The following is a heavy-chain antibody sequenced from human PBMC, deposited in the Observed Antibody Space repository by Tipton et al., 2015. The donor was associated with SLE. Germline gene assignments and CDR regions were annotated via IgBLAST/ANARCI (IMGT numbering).Heavy chain of an antibody. CDR2: IYYSGST. J-gene: IGHJ4*02. CDR3: ASGRAVAGGDYFDY. D-gene: IGHD6-19*01. CDR1: GGSISSYY. V-gene: IGHV4-59*01. Sequence: TLSLTCTVSGGSISSYYWSWIRQPPGKGLEWIGYIYYSGSTNYNPSLKSRVTISVDTSKNQFSLKLGSVTAADTAVYYCASGRAVAGGDYFDYWGQGTLVTVSS.